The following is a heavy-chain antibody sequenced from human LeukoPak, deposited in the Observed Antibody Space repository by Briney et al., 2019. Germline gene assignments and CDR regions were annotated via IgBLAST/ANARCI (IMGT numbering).Heavy chain of an antibody. Sequence: ASVKVSCEVSGYTLTELSMHWVRQAPGKGLEWMGGFDPEDGETIYAQKFQGRVTMTEDTSTDTAYMELSSLRSEDTAVYYCATVESADTDGYYYYYMDVWGKGTTVTVSS. CDR3: ATVESADTDGYYYYYMDV. V-gene: IGHV1-24*01. CDR1: GYTLTELS. J-gene: IGHJ6*03. CDR2: FDPEDGET. D-gene: IGHD3-9*01.